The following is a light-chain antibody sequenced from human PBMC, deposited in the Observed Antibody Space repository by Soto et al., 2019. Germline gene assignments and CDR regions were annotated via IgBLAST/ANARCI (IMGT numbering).Light chain of an antibody. CDR1: QSVSSSS. J-gene: IGKJ1*01. CDR2: DAS. CDR3: QQYGSSPRT. Sequence: EIVLTQSPGTLSLSPGERATLSCRASQSVSSSSLAWYQQKRGQTPRLLIHDASSRATGIPDRFSGSGSGTDFTLTISRLEPEDFAVYYCQQYGSSPRTFGQGTRVEVK. V-gene: IGKV3-20*01.